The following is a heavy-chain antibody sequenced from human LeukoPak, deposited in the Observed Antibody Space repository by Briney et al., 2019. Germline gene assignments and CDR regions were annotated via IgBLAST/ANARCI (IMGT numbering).Heavy chain of an antibody. CDR3: ASGSSSSGRFDY. CDR2: IYYSGST. Sequence: SETLSLTCTVSGGSISSGGYYWSWIRQHPGKGLEWIGYIYYSGSTYYNPSLKSRVTISVDTSKNQFSLKLSSVTAADTAVCYCASGSSSSGRFDYWGQGTLVTVSS. J-gene: IGHJ4*02. D-gene: IGHD6-6*01. V-gene: IGHV4-31*03. CDR1: GGSISSGGYY.